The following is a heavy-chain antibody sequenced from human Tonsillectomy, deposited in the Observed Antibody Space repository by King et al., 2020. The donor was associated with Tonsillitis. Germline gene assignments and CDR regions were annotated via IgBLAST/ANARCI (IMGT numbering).Heavy chain of an antibody. CDR3: ARDLALRGYSYGPGTFDY. J-gene: IGHJ4*02. CDR1: GFTFSNYS. Sequence: VQLVESGGSLVKPGGSLRLSCAASGFTFSNYSMNWVRQAPGKGLEWVSSISSSSSYIWYVDSVRGRFTISRDNAKNSLYQQMNSLRAEDTAVYYCARDLALRGYSYGPGTFDYWGQGTLVTVSS. D-gene: IGHD5-18*01. V-gene: IGHV3-21*01. CDR2: ISSSSSYI.